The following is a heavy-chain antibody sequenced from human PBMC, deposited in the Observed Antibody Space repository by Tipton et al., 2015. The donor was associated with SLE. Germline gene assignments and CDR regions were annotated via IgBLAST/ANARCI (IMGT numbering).Heavy chain of an antibody. V-gene: IGHV4-30-4*01. CDR3: ARGPRDDYVWGSYRGDYYFDY. D-gene: IGHD3-16*02. CDR1: GGSISSGDYY. J-gene: IGHJ4*02. Sequence: LRLSCTVSGGSISSGDYYWSWIRQPPGKGLEWIGYIYYSGSTYYNPSLKSRVTISVDTSKNQFSLKLSSVTAADTAAYYCARGPRDDYVWGSYRGDYYFDYWGQGTLVTVSS. CDR2: IYYSGST.